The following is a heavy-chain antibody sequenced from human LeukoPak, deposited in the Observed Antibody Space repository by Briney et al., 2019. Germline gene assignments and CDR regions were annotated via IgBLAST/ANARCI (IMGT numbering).Heavy chain of an antibody. CDR3: ARRLASGYFDY. D-gene: IGHD3-10*01. CDR1: GFTFSSYA. V-gene: IGHV3-30-3*01. CDR2: ISYDGSNK. Sequence: GRSLRLSCAASGFTFSSYAMHWVRQAPGKGLEWVAVISYDGSNKYYADSVKGRFTISRDNSKNTLYLQMNSLRAEDTAVYYCARRLASGYFDYWGQGTLVTVSS. J-gene: IGHJ4*02.